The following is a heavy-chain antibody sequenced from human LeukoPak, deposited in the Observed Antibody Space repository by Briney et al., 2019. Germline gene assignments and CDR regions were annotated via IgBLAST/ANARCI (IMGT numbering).Heavy chain of an antibody. CDR2: IRKKADKYAT. V-gene: IGHV3-73*01. CDR3: ARGVLDSSDGSIQLWSPDSNYYGMDV. CDR1: GFTFSDAI. J-gene: IGHJ6*02. Sequence: GGSLRLSYAASGFTFSDAIMHWFRQASGKGLEWVGRIRKKADKYATEYAASVKGRFTISRDNAKNSLYLQMNSLRAEDTAVYYCARGVLDSSDGSIQLWSPDSNYYGMDVWGQGTTVTVSS. D-gene: IGHD5-18*01.